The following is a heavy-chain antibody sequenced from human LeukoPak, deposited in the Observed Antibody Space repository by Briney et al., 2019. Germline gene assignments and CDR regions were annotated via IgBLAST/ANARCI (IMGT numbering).Heavy chain of an antibody. CDR2: ISAYNGNT. CDR3: ARGRDRVGATNPVY. J-gene: IGHJ4*02. V-gene: IGHV1-18*01. D-gene: IGHD1-26*01. Sequence: ASVKVSCKASGYTLTSYGISWVRQAPGQGLEWMGWISAYNGNTNYAQKLQGRVTMTTDTSTSTAYMELRSLRSDDTAVYYCARGRDRVGATNPVYWGQGTLVTVSS. CDR1: GYTLTSYG.